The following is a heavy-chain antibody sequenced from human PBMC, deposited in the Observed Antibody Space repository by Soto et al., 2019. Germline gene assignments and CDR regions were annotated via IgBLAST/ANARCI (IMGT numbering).Heavy chain of an antibody. CDR3: VPDVVVIASYVAY. V-gene: IGHV3-48*02. CDR1: GFTSIRYS. D-gene: IGHD2-21*01. J-gene: IGHJ4*02. Sequence: GGSLRLSCAVSGFTSIRYSMNWVRQAPGKGLQWISFISNSGAMTNYADSVKGRFTISRDNAKNELYLEMNSLRDEDTAVYYCVPDVVVIASYVAYWGQGTLVTVSS. CDR2: ISNSGAMT.